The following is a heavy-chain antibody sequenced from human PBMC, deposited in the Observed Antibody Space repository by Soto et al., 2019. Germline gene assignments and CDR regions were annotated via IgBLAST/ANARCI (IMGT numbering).Heavy chain of an antibody. CDR1: GYTLTELS. CDR3: ARDQEPSTLYYDYYYMDV. Sequence: ASAKVSCKVSGYTLTELSMHWVRQAPGKGLEWMGGFDPEDGETIYAQKFQGRVTMTKDTSTNTAYMEVSSLRSEDTAVYYCARDQEPSTLYYDYYYMDVWGKGTTVTVSS. J-gene: IGHJ6*03. CDR2: FDPEDGET. V-gene: IGHV1-24*01.